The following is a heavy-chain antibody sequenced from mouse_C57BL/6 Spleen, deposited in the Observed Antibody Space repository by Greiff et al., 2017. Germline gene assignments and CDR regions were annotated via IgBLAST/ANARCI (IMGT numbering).Heavy chain of an antibody. Sequence: VQLQQSGAELARPGASVKLSCKASGYTFTSYGISWVKQRTGQGLEWIGKIYPRSGNTYYNEKFKGKATLTADKSSSTAYMELRSLTSEDSAVYFCARKTTVVEGTLYFDYWGQGTTLTVSS. CDR3: ARKTTVVEGTLYFDY. V-gene: IGHV1-81*01. CDR1: GYTFTSYG. CDR2: IYPRSGNT. D-gene: IGHD1-1*01. J-gene: IGHJ2*01.